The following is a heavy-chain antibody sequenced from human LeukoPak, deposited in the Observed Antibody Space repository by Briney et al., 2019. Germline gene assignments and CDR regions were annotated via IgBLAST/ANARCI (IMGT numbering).Heavy chain of an antibody. CDR2: IKQDGSEK. CDR1: GFTFNSYW. Sequence: GGSLRLSCAASGFTFNSYWMSWVRQAPGKGLEWVANIKQDGSEKYYVDSVKGRFTISRDNAKNSLYLQMNSLRAEDTAVYYCARDRGIGGGGYNEFDYWGQGTLVTVSS. J-gene: IGHJ4*02. V-gene: IGHV3-7*01. D-gene: IGHD3-16*01. CDR3: ARDRGIGGGGYNEFDY.